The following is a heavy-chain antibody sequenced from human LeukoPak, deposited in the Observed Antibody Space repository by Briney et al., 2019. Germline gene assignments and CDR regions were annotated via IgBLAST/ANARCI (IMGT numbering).Heavy chain of an antibody. CDR3: ARWGQTSGYYYVDN. Sequence: PGGSLRLSCAASGFTFSSYAMSWVRQAPGRGLEWVASINQDGSVKYYVDSVKGRFTISRDNARNSLSLQMDSLGVEDTAVYFCARWGQTSGYYYVDNWGQGTLVTVSS. J-gene: IGHJ4*02. CDR2: INQDGSVK. V-gene: IGHV3-7*01. CDR1: GFTFSSYA. D-gene: IGHD5-12*01.